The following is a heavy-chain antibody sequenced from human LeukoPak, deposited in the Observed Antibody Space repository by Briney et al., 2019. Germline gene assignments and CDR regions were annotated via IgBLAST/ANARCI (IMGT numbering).Heavy chain of an antibody. CDR1: GGSFSGYY. D-gene: IGHD3-22*01. J-gene: IGHJ4*02. CDR3: ARVTHYYDSSGYEFYFDY. CDR2: INHSGST. V-gene: IGHV4-34*01. Sequence: SETLSLTCAVYGGSFSGYYWSWIRQPPGKGLEWIGEINHSGSTNYNPSLKSRVTISVDTSKNQFSLKLSSVTAADTAVYYCARVTHYYDSSGYEFYFDYWGQGTLVTVSS.